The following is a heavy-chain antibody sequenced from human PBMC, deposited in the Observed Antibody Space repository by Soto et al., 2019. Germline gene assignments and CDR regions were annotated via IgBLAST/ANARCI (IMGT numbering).Heavy chain of an antibody. CDR1: VVSISSGGYY. Sequence: SETLSLTCTFSVVSISSGGYYCSWIRQHPWKGLEWIGYIYYSGSTYYNPSLKSRVTISVDTSKNQFSLKLSSVTAADTAVYYCARDLYYYGSGSFEGMEVWGQGTTVSVSS. V-gene: IGHV4-31*03. J-gene: IGHJ6*01. CDR2: IYYSGST. D-gene: IGHD3-10*01. CDR3: ARDLYYYGSGSFEGMEV.